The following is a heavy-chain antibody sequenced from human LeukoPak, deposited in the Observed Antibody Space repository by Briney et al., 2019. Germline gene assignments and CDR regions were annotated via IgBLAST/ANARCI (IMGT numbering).Heavy chain of an antibody. CDR1: GGSISSYY. Sequence: PSETLSLTCTVSGGSISSYYWSWIRQPPGKGLEWIGYIYYSGSTNYNPSLKSRVTISVDTSKDQFSLKLSSVTAADTAVYYCARLYYGSGSYYPNDYWGQGTLVTVSS. CDR2: IYYSGST. J-gene: IGHJ4*02. D-gene: IGHD3-10*01. CDR3: ARLYYGSGSYYPNDY. V-gene: IGHV4-59*01.